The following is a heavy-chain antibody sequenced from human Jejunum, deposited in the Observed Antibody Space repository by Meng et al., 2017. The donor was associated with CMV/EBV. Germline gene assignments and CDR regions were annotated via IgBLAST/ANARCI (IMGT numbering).Heavy chain of an antibody. CDR1: GFTFSDST. CDR3: TRGGSGWYFDH. V-gene: IGHV3-73*01. CDR2: IRPKVDNYVT. D-gene: IGHD6-19*01. Sequence: SGFTFSDSTVHWVRQASGKGLEWVGRIRPKVDNYVTGYGASVKGRFTISRDDSKNTAYLQLNSLKPEDTAVYYCTRGGSGWYFDHWGQGTLVTVSS. J-gene: IGHJ4*02.